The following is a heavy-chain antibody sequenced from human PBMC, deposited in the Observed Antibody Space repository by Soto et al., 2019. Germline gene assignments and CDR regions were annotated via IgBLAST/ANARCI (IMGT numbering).Heavy chain of an antibody. V-gene: IGHV3-23*01. J-gene: IGHJ4*01. CDR3: VSWVSAHFDY. CDR2: ISSNGANT. Sequence: EVLLLESGGGLVQPGGSLGLSCAASGFTFDSPYSHGMSWVRQSPGKGPEWVSTISSNGANTHYAESVKGRFTISKDDSRNTVHLHMNSLRAEDTATYFCVSWVSAHFDYWGHGTPVTVSS. D-gene: IGHD2-8*01. CDR1: GFTFDSPYSHG.